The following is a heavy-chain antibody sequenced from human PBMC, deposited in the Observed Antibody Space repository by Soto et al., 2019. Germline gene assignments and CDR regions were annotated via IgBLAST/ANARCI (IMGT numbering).Heavy chain of an antibody. CDR3: ARRLIDNCNHGHAFDF. J-gene: IGHJ3*01. CDR2: IYYNGDT. Sequence: QLQLQESGPGLVKPAETLSLKCAVSGGSVSSGNYFWGWIRQPPGKGLEWIGNIYYNGDTYYSPSLKSRATMSVDTAQHQLSLRLTSVTAADTAVYYCARRLIDNCNHGHAFDFWGQGTLVTVSS. CDR1: GGSVSSGNYF. D-gene: IGHD1-20*01. V-gene: IGHV4-39*01.